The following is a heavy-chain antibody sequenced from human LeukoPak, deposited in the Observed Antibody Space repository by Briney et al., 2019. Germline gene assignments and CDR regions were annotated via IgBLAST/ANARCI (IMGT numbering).Heavy chain of an antibody. Sequence: GGSLRLSCAASGFTFSSYGIHWVRQAPGKGLEWVAVISYDGSNKYYADSVKGRFTISRDNSKNTLYLQMNSLRAEDTAVYYCAKGITMVRGVKTPLDYWGQGTLVTVSS. CDR2: ISYDGSNK. J-gene: IGHJ4*02. CDR1: GFTFSSYG. V-gene: IGHV3-30*18. CDR3: AKGITMVRGVKTPLDY. D-gene: IGHD3-10*01.